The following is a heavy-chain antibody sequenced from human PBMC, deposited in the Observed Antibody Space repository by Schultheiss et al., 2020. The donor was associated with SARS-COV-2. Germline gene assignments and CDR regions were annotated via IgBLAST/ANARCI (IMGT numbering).Heavy chain of an antibody. V-gene: IGHV1-18*04. CDR3: ARGQQLGDNWFDP. D-gene: IGHD6-13*01. CDR1: GYTFTGYY. CDR2: ISAYNGNT. Sequence: ASVKVSCKASGYTFTGYYMHWVRQAPGQGLEWMGWISAYNGNTNYAQKLQGRVTMTTDTSTSTAYMELRSLRSDDTAVYYCARGQQLGDNWFDPWGQGTLVTVSS. J-gene: IGHJ5*02.